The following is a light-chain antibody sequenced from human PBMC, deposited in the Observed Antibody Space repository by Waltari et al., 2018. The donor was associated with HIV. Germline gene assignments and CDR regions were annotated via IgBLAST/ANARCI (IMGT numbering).Light chain of an antibody. Sequence: IQMTQSPSSLSASVGDRVTIPCRASHTISTYLNWYQQKPGKAPKLLVYKTSTLQSGVPSRFSGSGSGTDFTLTISSLQPEDCATYYCQQSYSTIFTFGQGTRLDI. CDR1: HTISTY. CDR3: QQSYSTIFT. V-gene: IGKV1-39*01. CDR2: KTS. J-gene: IGKJ2*01.